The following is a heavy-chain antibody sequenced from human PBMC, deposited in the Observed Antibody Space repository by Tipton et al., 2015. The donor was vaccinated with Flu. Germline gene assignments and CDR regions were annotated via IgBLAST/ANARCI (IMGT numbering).Heavy chain of an antibody. CDR2: IYYSGSK. D-gene: IGHD5-12*01. J-gene: IGHJ3*02. V-gene: IGHV4-39*07. CDR3: ATLGNSGTDGFDI. CDR1: GDSMSNSDYY. Sequence: LRLSCTVSGDSMSNSDYYWGWVRQPPGKGLEWIATIYYSGSKYYNPSLKSRVTLSGDTSTNQFSLRLSSVTAADTAVYYCATLGNSGTDGFDIWGQGTMVTVSS.